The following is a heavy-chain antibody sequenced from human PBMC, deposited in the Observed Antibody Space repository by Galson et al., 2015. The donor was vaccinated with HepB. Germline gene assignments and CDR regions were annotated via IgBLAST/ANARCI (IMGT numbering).Heavy chain of an antibody. CDR2: VYSSGNT. Sequence: SETLSLTCSVSGGSISGYYWSWIRQPAGKGLEWIGRVYSSGNTNYNPSLISRVTMSVDTSKNRFSLELSSVTAADTAVYYCTRGGFGERTARHASDIWGQGTLVIVSS. CDR3: TRGGFGERTARHASDI. V-gene: IGHV4-4*07. J-gene: IGHJ4*02. D-gene: IGHD3-10*01. CDR1: GGSISGYY.